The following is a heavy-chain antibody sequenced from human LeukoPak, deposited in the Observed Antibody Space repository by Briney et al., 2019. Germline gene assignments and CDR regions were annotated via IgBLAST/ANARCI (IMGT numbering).Heavy chain of an antibody. Sequence: PSETLSLTCTVSGGSISSSSYYWGWIRQPPGKGLEWIGSIYYSGSTYYNPSLKSRVTITVDTSKNQFSLKLSSVTAADTTVYYCARSHIVAVTGFAFDTWGQGTLVTVSS. D-gene: IGHD2-21*02. V-gene: IGHV4-39*01. J-gene: IGHJ3*02. CDR2: IYYSGST. CDR1: GGSISSSSYY. CDR3: ARSHIVAVTGFAFDT.